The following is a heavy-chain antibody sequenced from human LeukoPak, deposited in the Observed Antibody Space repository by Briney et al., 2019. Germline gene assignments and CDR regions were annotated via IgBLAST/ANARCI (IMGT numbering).Heavy chain of an antibody. CDR3: ARDLKAMVLPNY. D-gene: IGHD5-18*01. J-gene: IGHJ4*02. Sequence: ASVKVSCKASGYTFTSYDINWVRQAPGQGLEWMGRINPNSGGTNYAQKFQGRVTMTRDTSISTAYMELSRLRSDDTAVYYCARDLKAMVLPNYWGLGTLVTVSS. V-gene: IGHV1-2*06. CDR2: INPNSGGT. CDR1: GYTFTSYD.